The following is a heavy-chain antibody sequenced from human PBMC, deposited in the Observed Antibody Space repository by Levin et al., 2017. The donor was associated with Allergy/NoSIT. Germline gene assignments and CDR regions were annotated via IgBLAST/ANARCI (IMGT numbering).Heavy chain of an antibody. D-gene: IGHD6-6*01. CDR1: GGSISSSSYY. V-gene: IGHV4-39*01. CDR3: AQLLHYYYGMDV. J-gene: IGHJ6*02. Sequence: SETLSLTCTVSGGSISSSSYYWGWIRQPPGTGLEWIGSIHYTGSTYYNPSLKSRVTISVDTSKNQFSLKLSSVTAADTAAYYCAQLLHYYYGMDVWGQGTTVTVSS. CDR2: IHYTGST.